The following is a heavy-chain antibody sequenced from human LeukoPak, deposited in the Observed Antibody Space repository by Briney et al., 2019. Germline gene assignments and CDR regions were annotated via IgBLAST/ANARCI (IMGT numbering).Heavy chain of an antibody. CDR3: ALVGANYYYYMDV. D-gene: IGHD1-26*01. J-gene: IGHJ6*03. CDR2: IIPIFGTA. Sequence: SAKVSCKASGGTFSSYAISWVRQAPGQGLEWMGGIIPIFGTANYAQKFQGRVTITTDESTSTAYMELSSLRSEDTAVYYCALVGANYYYYMDVWGKGTTVTVSS. CDR1: GGTFSSYA. V-gene: IGHV1-69*05.